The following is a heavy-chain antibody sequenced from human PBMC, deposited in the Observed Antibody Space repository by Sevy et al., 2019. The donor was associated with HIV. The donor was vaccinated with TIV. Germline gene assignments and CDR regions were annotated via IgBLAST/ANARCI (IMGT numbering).Heavy chain of an antibody. Sequence: GGSLRLSCGGSGFTCSSYWMSWVRQAPGKGLEWVANIKKDGSERYYVDSVKGRFTISRDNAKKSLYLQMNSLRTEDTAVYYCASDCSSSTCLWGLDVWGQGTTVTVSS. J-gene: IGHJ6*02. CDR3: ASDCSSSTCLWGLDV. V-gene: IGHV3-7*03. CDR2: IKKDGSER. D-gene: IGHD2-2*01. CDR1: GFTCSSYW.